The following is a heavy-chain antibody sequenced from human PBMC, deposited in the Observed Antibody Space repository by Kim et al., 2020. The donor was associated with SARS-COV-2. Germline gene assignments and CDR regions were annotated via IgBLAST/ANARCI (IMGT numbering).Heavy chain of an antibody. CDR3: ARVLRAYYDILTGTDAFDI. V-gene: IGHV4-59*13. J-gene: IGHJ3*02. Sequence: SETLSLTCTVSGGSISSYYWSWIRQPPGKGLEWIGYIYYSGSTNYNPSLKSRVTISVDTSKNQFSLKLSSVTAADTAVYYCARVLRAYYDILTGTDAFDIWGQGTMVTVSS. CDR1: GGSISSYY. CDR2: IYYSGST. D-gene: IGHD3-9*01.